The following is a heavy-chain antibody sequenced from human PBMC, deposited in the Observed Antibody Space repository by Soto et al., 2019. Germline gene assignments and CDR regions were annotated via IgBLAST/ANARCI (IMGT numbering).Heavy chain of an antibody. CDR3: ARDKATSWFDP. CDR1: GGSISSYY. CDR2: IYYSGST. Sequence: SETLSLTCTVSGGSISSYYWSWIRQPPGKGLEWIGYIYYSGSTNYNPSLKSRVTISVDTSKNQFSLKLSFVTAADTAVYYCARDKATSWFDPWGQGTLVTVSS. V-gene: IGHV4-59*01. D-gene: IGHD5-12*01. J-gene: IGHJ5*02.